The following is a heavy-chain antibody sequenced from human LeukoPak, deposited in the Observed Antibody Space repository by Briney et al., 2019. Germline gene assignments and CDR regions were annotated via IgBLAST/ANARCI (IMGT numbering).Heavy chain of an antibody. CDR3: YSMIVVEIRVINDY. CDR2: IYSGGST. J-gene: IGHJ4*02. CDR1: GFAVSSNY. D-gene: IGHD3-22*01. Sequence: GGSLRLSCAVSGFAVSSNYMSWVRQAPGKGLEWVSVIYSGGSTYYADSVKGRFTISRDNSKNTLYLQMNSLRAEDTAVYYCYSMIVVEIRVINDYWGQGTLVTVSS. V-gene: IGHV3-66*01.